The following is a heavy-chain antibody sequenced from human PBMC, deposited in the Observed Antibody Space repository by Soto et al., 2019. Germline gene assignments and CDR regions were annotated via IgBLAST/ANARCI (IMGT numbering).Heavy chain of an antibody. Sequence: QVQLVQSGAEVKKPGSSVKVSCKASGDTFSCYTINWVRQAPGLGLEWVGRINPILSMSNYAQKFQGRVTMTADKSTNTAYMELRSLRSEDTAMYFCATSYGSGYRAFDAWGQGALVTVSS. CDR1: GDTFSCYT. CDR3: ATSYGSGYRAFDA. CDR2: INPILSMS. J-gene: IGHJ4*02. V-gene: IGHV1-69*02. D-gene: IGHD3-10*01.